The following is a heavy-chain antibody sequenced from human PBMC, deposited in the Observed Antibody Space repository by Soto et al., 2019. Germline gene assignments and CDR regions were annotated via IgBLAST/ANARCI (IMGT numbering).Heavy chain of an antibody. V-gene: IGHV4-31*03. Sequence: QVQLQESGPGLVKPSQTLSLTCTVSGGSISSGGYYWSWIRQHPGKGLEWIGYIYYSGSTYYNPSLKSRVTISVDTSKTQFSLKLSSVTAADTAVYYCARATYYYGSGANWFDPWGQGTLVTVSS. CDR2: IYYSGST. CDR3: ARATYYYGSGANWFDP. CDR1: GGSISSGGYY. D-gene: IGHD3-10*01. J-gene: IGHJ5*02.